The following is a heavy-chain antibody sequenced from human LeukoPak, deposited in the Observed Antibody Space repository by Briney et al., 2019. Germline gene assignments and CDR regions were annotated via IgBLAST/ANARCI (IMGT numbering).Heavy chain of an antibody. CDR2: IYSGGST. D-gene: IGHD3-10*01. Sequence: GGSQRLSCAASGFTFSSFAMSWVRQAPGKGLEWVSVIYSGGSTYYADSVKGRFTISRDNSKNTLYLQMNSLRAEDTAVYYCATPRGYYYYMDVWGKGTTVTISS. CDR1: GFTFSSFA. V-gene: IGHV3-66*01. J-gene: IGHJ6*03. CDR3: ATPRGYYYYMDV.